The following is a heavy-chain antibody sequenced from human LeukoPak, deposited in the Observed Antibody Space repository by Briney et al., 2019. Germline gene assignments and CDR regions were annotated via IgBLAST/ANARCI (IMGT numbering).Heavy chain of an antibody. CDR2: INHSGST. Sequence: SETLSLTCAVYGGSFSGYYWSWIRQPPGKGLEWIGEINHSGSTNYNPSLKSRVTISVDTSKNQSSLKLSSVTAADTAVYYCAREGSAVAGAFDYWGQGTLVTVSS. V-gene: IGHV4-34*01. D-gene: IGHD6-19*01. CDR1: GGSFSGYY. CDR3: AREGSAVAGAFDY. J-gene: IGHJ4*02.